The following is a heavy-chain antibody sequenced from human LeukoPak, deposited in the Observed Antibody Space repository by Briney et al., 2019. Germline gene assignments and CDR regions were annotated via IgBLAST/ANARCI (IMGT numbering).Heavy chain of an antibody. J-gene: IGHJ5*02. CDR2: INHSGST. V-gene: IGHV4-30-2*01. D-gene: IGHD4-17*01. CDR1: GGSISSGGYY. Sequence: PSQTLSLTCTVSGGSISSGGYYWSWIRQPPGKGLEWIGEINHSGSTNYNPSLKSRVTISIDTSKNQFSLKLSSVTAADTAVYYCARVFYGTDNWFDPWGQGTLVTVSS. CDR3: ARVFYGTDNWFDP.